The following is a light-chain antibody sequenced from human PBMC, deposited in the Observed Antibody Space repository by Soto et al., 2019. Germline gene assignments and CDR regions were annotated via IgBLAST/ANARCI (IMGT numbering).Light chain of an antibody. Sequence: EIVWTQSPGILSLSPGERATLSCRASRTMNSRYLACYQHKPGQAPRLLISRASRRATGIPDRFSGSWSETDFTLTISRLEPEDFGVYYCQQYGYSPNTFGQGTKLVIK. CDR3: QQYGYSPNT. CDR1: RTMNSRY. CDR2: RAS. J-gene: IGKJ2*01. V-gene: IGKV3-20*01.